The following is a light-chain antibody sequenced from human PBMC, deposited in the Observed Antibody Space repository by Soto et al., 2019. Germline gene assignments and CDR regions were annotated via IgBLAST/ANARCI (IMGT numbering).Light chain of an antibody. Sequence: QSVLPQPASVSGSPGQSITISCAGTSSDVGGYNYVSWYQQHPGKVPRLISDVNKRPSGVSDRFSGSKSGNTASLTISGLQAEDEADYYCASFTRSVTVVFGGGTKLTVL. V-gene: IGLV2-14*03. J-gene: IGLJ2*01. CDR2: DVN. CDR1: SSDVGGYNY. CDR3: ASFTRSVTVV.